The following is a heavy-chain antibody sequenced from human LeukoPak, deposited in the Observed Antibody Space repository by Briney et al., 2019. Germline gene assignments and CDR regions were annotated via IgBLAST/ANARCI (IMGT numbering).Heavy chain of an antibody. J-gene: IGHJ4*02. V-gene: IGHV3-23*01. CDR2: ISGSGGST. D-gene: IGHD6-13*01. Sequence: GGSLRLSCAASGFTFSRYAMSWVRQAPGKELEWVSAISGSGGSTYYADSVKGRFTIPRDNSKNTLFLQMNSLRAEDTAVYYCALYSNLIGYFDYWGQGTLVTVSS. CDR3: ALYSNLIGYFDY. CDR1: GFTFSRYA.